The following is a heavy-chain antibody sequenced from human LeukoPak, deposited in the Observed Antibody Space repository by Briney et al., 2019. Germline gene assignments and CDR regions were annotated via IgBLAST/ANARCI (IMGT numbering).Heavy chain of an antibody. CDR2: IYSGGST. D-gene: IGHD6-6*01. CDR3: ASTSSSSRHIYYYYGMDV. J-gene: IGHJ6*02. Sequence: GGSLRLSCAASGFTVSSNYMSWVRQAPGKGLEWVSVIYSGGSTYYADSVKGRFTISRHNSKNTLYLQMNSLRAEDTAVYYCASTSSSSRHIYYYYGMDVWGQGTTVTVSS. V-gene: IGHV3-53*04. CDR1: GFTVSSNY.